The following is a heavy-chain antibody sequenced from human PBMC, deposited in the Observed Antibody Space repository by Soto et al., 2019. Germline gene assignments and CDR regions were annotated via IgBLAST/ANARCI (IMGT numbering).Heavy chain of an antibody. CDR3: ARRTWGMDV. CDR1: SGSIDTTNW. Sequence: QVQLQESGPGLVKPSGTLSLTCAVSSGSIDTTNWWSWVRQPPGKGLEWIGEIFYSGNTYYNPSLASRVTISVDTSKNQFSLNLRSVTAADTAVYYCARRTWGMDVWGQGTTVTVSS. V-gene: IGHV4-4*02. J-gene: IGHJ6*02. CDR2: IFYSGNT. D-gene: IGHD2-8*01.